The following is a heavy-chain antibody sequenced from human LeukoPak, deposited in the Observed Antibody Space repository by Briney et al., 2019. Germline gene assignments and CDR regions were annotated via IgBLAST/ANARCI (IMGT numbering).Heavy chain of an antibody. J-gene: IGHJ4*02. V-gene: IGHV3-30-3*01. CDR2: ISYDGSNK. CDR3: ARAWSGYSLDY. D-gene: IGHD3-3*01. CDR1: GFTFSSYA. Sequence: GGSLRLSCAASGFTFSSYAMHWVRQAPGKGLEWVAVISYDGSNKYYADSVKGRFTISRGNSKNTLYLQMNSLRAEDTAVYYCARAWSGYSLDYWGQGTLVTVSS.